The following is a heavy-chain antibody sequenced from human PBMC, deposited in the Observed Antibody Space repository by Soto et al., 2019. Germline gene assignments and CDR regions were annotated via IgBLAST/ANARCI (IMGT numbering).Heavy chain of an antibody. CDR3: ARPAVHDYGDYFDY. D-gene: IGHD4-17*01. CDR1: GGSISSSSYY. Sequence: SETLSLTCTVSGGSISSSSYYWGWIRQPPGKGLEWIGSIYYSGSTYYNPSLKSRVTISVDTSKNQFSLKLSSVTAADTAVYYCARPAVHDYGDYFDYWGQGTLVTVSS. CDR2: IYYSGST. V-gene: IGHV4-39*01. J-gene: IGHJ4*02.